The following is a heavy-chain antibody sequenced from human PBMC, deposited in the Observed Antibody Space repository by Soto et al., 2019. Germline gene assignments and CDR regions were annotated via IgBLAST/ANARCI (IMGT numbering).Heavy chain of an antibody. D-gene: IGHD3-10*01. J-gene: IGHJ3*02. V-gene: IGHV3-23*01. CDR1: GFTFSSYA. Sequence: EVQLLESGGGLAQPGGSLRISCVASGFTFSSYAMTWVSQDPGKRPEWVSSVTLTASRTYYADSVKGRSTNFRDNSKQTLYLQMNSLRAEDTAVYYCVKDGEGGSGNGAFDTWGQGIMVIVS. CDR3: VKDGEGGSGNGAFDT. CDR2: VTLTASRT.